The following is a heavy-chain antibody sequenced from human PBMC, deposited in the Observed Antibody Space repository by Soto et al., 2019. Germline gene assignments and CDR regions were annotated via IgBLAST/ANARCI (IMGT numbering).Heavy chain of an antibody. Sequence: SETLSLTCTVSGGSISSGGYYWSWIRQHPGKGLEWIGYIYYSGSTYYNPSLKSRVTISVDTSKNQFSLKLSSVTAADTAVYYCARGGIVLMVYAIPWGFDYWGQGTLVTVSS. V-gene: IGHV4-31*03. D-gene: IGHD2-8*01. CDR2: IYYSGST. J-gene: IGHJ4*02. CDR3: ARGGIVLMVYAIPWGFDY. CDR1: GGSISSGGYY.